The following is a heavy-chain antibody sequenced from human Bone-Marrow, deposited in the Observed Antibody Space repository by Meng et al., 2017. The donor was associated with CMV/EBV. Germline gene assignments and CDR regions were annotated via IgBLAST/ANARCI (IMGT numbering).Heavy chain of an antibody. J-gene: IGHJ4*02. CDR1: GYTFTNYD. Sequence: SVKVSCKASGYTFTNYDINWVRQATGPGLEWMGRIIPILGIANYAQKFQGRVTITADKSTSTAYTELSSLRSEDTAVYYCARITQGIAAGDYWGQGTLVTVSS. V-gene: IGHV1-69*04. CDR2: IIPILGIA. D-gene: IGHD6-13*01. CDR3: ARITQGIAAGDY.